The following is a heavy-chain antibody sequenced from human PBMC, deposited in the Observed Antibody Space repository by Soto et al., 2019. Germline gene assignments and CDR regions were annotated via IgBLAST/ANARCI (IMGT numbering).Heavy chain of an antibody. J-gene: IGHJ4*02. CDR2: ISYDGSNK. CDR3: ARGHGSGSYYPTFDY. D-gene: IGHD3-10*01. Sequence: GGSLRLSCAASGFTFSSYAMHWVRQAPGKGLEWVAVISYDGSNKYYADSVKGRFTISRDNSKNTLYLQMNSLRAEDTAVYYCARGHGSGSYYPTFDYWGQGTLVTVSS. V-gene: IGHV3-30-3*01. CDR1: GFTFSSYA.